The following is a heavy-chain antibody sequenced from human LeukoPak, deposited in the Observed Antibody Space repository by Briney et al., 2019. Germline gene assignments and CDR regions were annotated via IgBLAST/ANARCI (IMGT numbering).Heavy chain of an antibody. Sequence: SETLSLTCAVYGVSFSGYYWSWIRQPPGKGLEWIGEINHSGSTNYNPSLKSRVTISVDTSKNQFSLKLSSVTAADTAVYYCARGASAGYAFDIWGQGTMVTVSS. D-gene: IGHD3-3*01. J-gene: IGHJ3*02. CDR2: INHSGST. V-gene: IGHV4-34*01. CDR1: GVSFSGYY. CDR3: ARGASAGYAFDI.